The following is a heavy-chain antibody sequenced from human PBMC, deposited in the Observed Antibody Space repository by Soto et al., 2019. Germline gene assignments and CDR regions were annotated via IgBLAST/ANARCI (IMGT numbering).Heavy chain of an antibody. Sequence: ASVKVSCKAFGGIFSSYAISWVRQAPGQGLEWMGGIIPIFGTANYAQKFQGRVTITADESTSTAYMELSSLRSEDTAVYYCARDGAVAGTTSAQYYYGMDVWAQRTTVPVSS. J-gene: IGHJ6*02. CDR3: ARDGAVAGTTSAQYYYGMDV. V-gene: IGHV1-69*13. D-gene: IGHD1-1*01. CDR1: GGIFSSYA. CDR2: IIPIFGTA.